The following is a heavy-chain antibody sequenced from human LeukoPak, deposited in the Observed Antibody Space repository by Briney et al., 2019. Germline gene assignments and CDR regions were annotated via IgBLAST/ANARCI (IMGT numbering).Heavy chain of an antibody. CDR1: GESFSGYY. CDR3: ARGSYYDSSGYYSILYPFDY. D-gene: IGHD3-22*01. CDR2: INHSGST. Sequence: SETLSLTCAVYGESFSGYYWSWIRQPPGKGLEWIGDINHSGSTNYNPSLKSRVTISVDTSKNQFSLKLSSVTAADTAVYYCARGSYYDSSGYYSILYPFDYWGQGTLVTVSS. V-gene: IGHV4-34*01. J-gene: IGHJ4*02.